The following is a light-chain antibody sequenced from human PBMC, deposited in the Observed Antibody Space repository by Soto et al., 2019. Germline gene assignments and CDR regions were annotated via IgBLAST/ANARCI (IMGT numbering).Light chain of an antibody. CDR3: QQANSLPLT. V-gene: IGKV1-12*01. Sequence: DIQMTQSPSSVSASVGDRVSITCRASQGIRSWLAWYQQKPGRAPKLLIYTGSSFQSGVPSRFSCTGSGTDFTLTISSLQTEDVATYYCQQANSLPLTFGGGTQVEIK. CDR2: TGS. CDR1: QGIRSW. J-gene: IGKJ4*01.